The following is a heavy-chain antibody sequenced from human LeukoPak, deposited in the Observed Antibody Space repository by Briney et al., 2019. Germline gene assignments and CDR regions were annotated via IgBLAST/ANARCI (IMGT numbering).Heavy chain of an antibody. J-gene: IGHJ4*02. V-gene: IGHV4-4*07. CDR3: ARAGDHSGSYLKFAFDY. Sequence: KTGGSLRLSCAASGFTFSSYAMSWVRQAPGKGLEWIGRIYTSGSTNYNPSLKSRVTISVDTSKNQFSLKLSSVTAADTAVYYCARAGDHSGSYLKFAFDYWGQGTLVTVSS. D-gene: IGHD1-26*01. CDR2: IYTSGST. CDR1: GFTFSSYA.